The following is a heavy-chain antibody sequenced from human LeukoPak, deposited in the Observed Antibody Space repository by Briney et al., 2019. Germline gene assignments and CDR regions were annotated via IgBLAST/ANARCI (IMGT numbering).Heavy chain of an antibody. V-gene: IGHV4-59*01. CDR2: IYYSGST. CDR3: ARGGGSSRYYFDC. D-gene: IGHD6-13*01. Sequence: SETLSLTCTVSGGSISSYQWSWIRQPPGKGLEWIGYIYYSGSTNYNPSLKSRVTISGDTSKNQFSLKLSSVTAADTAVYYCARGGGSSRYYFDCWGQGTLVTVSS. CDR1: GGSISSYQ. J-gene: IGHJ4*02.